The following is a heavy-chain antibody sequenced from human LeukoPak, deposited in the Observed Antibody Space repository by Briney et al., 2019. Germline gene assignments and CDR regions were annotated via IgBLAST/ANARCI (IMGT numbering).Heavy chain of an antibody. Sequence: PSETLSLTCTASGGSISSYYWSWIRQPPGKGLEWIGYIYYSGCTNYNPSLKSRVTISVDTSKNQFSLKLSSVTAADTAVYYCASNYYGSGSLDYWGQGNLVTVSS. J-gene: IGHJ4*02. V-gene: IGHV4-59*08. D-gene: IGHD3-10*01. CDR1: GGSISSYY. CDR2: IYYSGCT. CDR3: ASNYYGSGSLDY.